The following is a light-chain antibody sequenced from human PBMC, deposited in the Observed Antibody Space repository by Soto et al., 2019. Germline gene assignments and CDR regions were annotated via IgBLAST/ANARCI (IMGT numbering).Light chain of an antibody. V-gene: IGKV3-15*01. CDR3: QQYNKWRT. Sequence: EIVMTQSPATLSASPGERATLSCRASQSVSSNLAWYQQKPGQAPRLLIYGASTRATGIPARISGSGSGTEFTLTLTSLQSEDFAVYYCQQYNKWRTFGQGTKVDIK. CDR2: GAS. CDR1: QSVSSN. J-gene: IGKJ1*01.